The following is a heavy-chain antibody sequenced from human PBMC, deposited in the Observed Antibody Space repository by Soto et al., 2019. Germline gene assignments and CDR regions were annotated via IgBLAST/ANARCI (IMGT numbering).Heavy chain of an antibody. CDR1: GYTFTSYH. CDR3: ARGPITGTIYYYYYYMDV. Sequence: ASVKVSCKASGYTFTSYHMHWVRQAPGQGLEWMGWMNPNSGNTGYAQKFQGRVTMTRNTSISTAYMELSSPRSEDTAVYYCARGPITGTIYYYYYYMDVWGKGTTVTVSS. CDR2: MNPNSGNT. J-gene: IGHJ6*03. D-gene: IGHD1-20*01. V-gene: IGHV1-8*01.